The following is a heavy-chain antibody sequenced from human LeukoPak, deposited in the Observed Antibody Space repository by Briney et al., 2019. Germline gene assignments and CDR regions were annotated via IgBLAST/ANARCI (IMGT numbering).Heavy chain of an antibody. D-gene: IGHD3-22*01. V-gene: IGHV3-30*09. CDR3: ARALPITMIVVVYPGGMDV. CDR2: ISYDGSNK. J-gene: IGHJ6*02. Sequence: GGSLRLSCAASGFTFSTYAMHWVRQAPGKGLEWVAVISYDGSNKYYADSVKGRFAISRDNSKNTLYLQMNSLRAENTAVYYCARALPITMIVVVYPGGMDVWGQGTTVTVSS. CDR1: GFTFSTYA.